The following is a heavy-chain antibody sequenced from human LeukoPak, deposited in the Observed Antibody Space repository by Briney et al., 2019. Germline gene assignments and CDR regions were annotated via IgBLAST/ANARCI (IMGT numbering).Heavy chain of an antibody. J-gene: IGHJ4*02. V-gene: IGHV3-21*01. CDR3: ATESGAYCSSTSCYYY. Sequence: KPGGSLRLSCAASGFIFSSYSMNWVRQDPGKGLEWVSSISSSSSYIYYADSVKGRFTISRDNAKNSLYLQMNSLRAEDTAVYYCATESGAYCSSTSCYYYWGQGTLVTVSS. CDR1: GFIFSSYS. D-gene: IGHD2-2*01. CDR2: ISSSSSYI.